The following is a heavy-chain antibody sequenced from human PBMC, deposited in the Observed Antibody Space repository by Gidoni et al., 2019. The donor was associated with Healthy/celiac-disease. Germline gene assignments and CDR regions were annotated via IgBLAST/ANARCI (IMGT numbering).Heavy chain of an antibody. V-gene: IGHV1-69*04. CDR2: IIPILGIA. D-gene: IGHD7-27*01. CDR1: GGTFSSYA. CDR3: ARALGITGFDY. J-gene: IGHJ4*02. Sequence: QVQLVQSGAEVKKPGASVKVPCKASGGTFSSYAISWVRQAPGQGLEWMGRIIPILGIANYAQKFQGRVTITADKSTSTAYMELSSLRSEDTAVYYCARALGITGFDYWGQGTLVTVSS.